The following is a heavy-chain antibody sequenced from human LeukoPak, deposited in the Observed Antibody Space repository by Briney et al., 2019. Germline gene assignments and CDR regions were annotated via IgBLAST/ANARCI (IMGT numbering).Heavy chain of an antibody. Sequence: GGSLRLSCAASRFTFTNYAMNWVRQAPGKGLEWVSTISGSGSNTYYADSVKGRFTISRDNSKNTLYLQMNSLRAEDTAVYYCAKSPGSYCGGDCYSGYFDYWGQGTLVTVSS. CDR1: RFTFTNYA. J-gene: IGHJ4*02. CDR3: AKSPGSYCGGDCYSGYFDY. CDR2: ISGSGSNT. V-gene: IGHV3-23*01. D-gene: IGHD2-21*01.